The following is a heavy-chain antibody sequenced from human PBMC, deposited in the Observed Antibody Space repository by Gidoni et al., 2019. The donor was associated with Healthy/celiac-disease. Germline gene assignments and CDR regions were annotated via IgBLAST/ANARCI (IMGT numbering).Heavy chain of an antibody. CDR3: ARESRRHIVVVTTIREAFDI. D-gene: IGHD2-21*02. CDR1: GFTFRSYS. J-gene: IGHJ3*02. CDR2: MSSSSSTI. V-gene: IGHV3-48*02. Sequence: EVQLVESGGGLVQPGGSLRLSCAASGFTFRSYSMNWVRQAPGKGLEWVSYMSSSSSTIYYADSVKGRFTISRDNAKNSLYLQMNSLRDEDTAVYYCARESRRHIVVVTTIREAFDIWGQGTMVTVSS.